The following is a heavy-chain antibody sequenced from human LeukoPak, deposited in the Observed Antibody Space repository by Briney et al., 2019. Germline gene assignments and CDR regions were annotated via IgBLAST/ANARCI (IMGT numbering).Heavy chain of an antibody. J-gene: IGHJ4*02. CDR3: VRLRPSGYSSGWYVDH. CDR1: GGSISSYY. D-gene: IGHD6-19*01. CDR2: IYYSGST. Sequence: PSETLSLTCTVSGGSISSYYWSWIRQPAGKGLEWIGYIYYSGSTNYNPSLKSRVTISVDTSKNQFSLKLSSVTAADTAVYYCVRLRPSGYSSGWYVDHWGQGTLVTVSS. V-gene: IGHV4-59*08.